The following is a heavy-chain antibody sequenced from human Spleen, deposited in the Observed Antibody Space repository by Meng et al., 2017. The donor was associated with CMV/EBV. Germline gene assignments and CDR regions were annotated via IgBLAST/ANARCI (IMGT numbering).Heavy chain of an antibody. CDR2: ISYDGSDK. V-gene: IGHV3-30-3*01. CDR1: GFTFSSSA. J-gene: IGHJ5*02. CDR3: AREIFDP. Sequence: GGSLRLSCAASGFTFSSSAMHWVRQAPGRGLEWVAVISYDGSDKYYADSVKGRFTISRDNSKDTLYLQMNSLRAEDTAVYYCAREIFDPWGQGPLVTVSS.